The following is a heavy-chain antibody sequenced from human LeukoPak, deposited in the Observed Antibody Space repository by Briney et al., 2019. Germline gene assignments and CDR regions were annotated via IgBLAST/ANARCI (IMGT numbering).Heavy chain of an antibody. CDR2: IIPILGIA. Sequence: GASVKVSCKASGGTFSSYAISWVRQAPGQGLEWMGRIIPILGIANYAQKFQGRVTITADKSTSTAYMELSSLRSEDTAVYYCARSQWELRISYYYYYMDVWGKGTTVTVSS. CDR1: GGTFSSYA. CDR3: ARSQWELRISYYYYYMDV. J-gene: IGHJ6*03. V-gene: IGHV1-69*04. D-gene: IGHD1-26*01.